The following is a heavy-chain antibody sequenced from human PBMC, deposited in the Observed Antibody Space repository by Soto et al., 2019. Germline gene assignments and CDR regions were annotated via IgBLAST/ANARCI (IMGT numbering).Heavy chain of an antibody. J-gene: IGHJ1*01. Sequence: QVQLQESGPGLVKPSQTLSLTCTVSGGSVSGGVYYWNWIRQRPEKGLEWSVYIYYSGSTYYTPTLRSRVTISADTSKNQFALKLSSVAVEDTAVYYCARSSVAGAGYFQNWGQGTQVIVSS. V-gene: IGHV4-31*03. CDR1: GGSVSGGVYY. D-gene: IGHD6-19*01. CDR2: IYYSGST. CDR3: ARSSVAGAGYFQN.